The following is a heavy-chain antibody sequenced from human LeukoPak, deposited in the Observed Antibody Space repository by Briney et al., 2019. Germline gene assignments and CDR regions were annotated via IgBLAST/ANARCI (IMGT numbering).Heavy chain of an antibody. D-gene: IGHD5-18*01. CDR1: GFTFSSYG. V-gene: IGHV3-23*01. J-gene: IGHJ4*02. CDR2: ISGSGGST. Sequence: GGSLRLSCAASGFTFSSYGMHWVRQAPGKGLEWVSAISGSGGSTYYADSVKGRFTISRDNSKNTLYLQMNSLRAEDTAVYYCASEYVDTAMVTDYWGQGTLVTVSS. CDR3: ASEYVDTAMVTDY.